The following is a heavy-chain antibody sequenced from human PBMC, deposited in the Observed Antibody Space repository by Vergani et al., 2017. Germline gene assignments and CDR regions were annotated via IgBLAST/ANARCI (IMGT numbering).Heavy chain of an antibody. CDR1: GFTFSSYA. CDR2: ISGSGGST. Sequence: EVQLLESGGGLVQPGGSLRLSCAASGFTFSSYAMSWVRQAPGKGLECVSAISGSGGSTYYADSVKGRFTISRDNSKNTLYLQMNSLRAEDTAVYYCARINYYGSSGYSLTRWHNWFDPWGQGTLITFSS. CDR3: ARINYYGSSGYSLTRWHNWFDP. V-gene: IGHV3-23*01. J-gene: IGHJ5*02. D-gene: IGHD3-22*01.